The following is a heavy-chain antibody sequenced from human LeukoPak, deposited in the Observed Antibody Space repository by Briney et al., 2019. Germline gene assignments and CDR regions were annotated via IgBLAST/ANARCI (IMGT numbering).Heavy chain of an antibody. CDR3: ARSKRVLAYCGGDCYGWYFDL. CDR1: GGSFSSYY. Sequence: SETLSLTCAVYGGSFSSYYWSWIRQPPGKGLEWIGYIYYSGSTNYNPSLKSRVTISVDTSKNQFSLKLSSVTAADTAVYYCARSKRVLAYCGGDCYGWYFDLWGRGTLVTVSS. J-gene: IGHJ2*01. D-gene: IGHD2-21*02. V-gene: IGHV4-59*08. CDR2: IYYSGST.